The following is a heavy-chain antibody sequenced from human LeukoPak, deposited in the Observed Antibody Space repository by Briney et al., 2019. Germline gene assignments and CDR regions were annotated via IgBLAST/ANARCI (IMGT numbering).Heavy chain of an antibody. CDR2: IWYDGSNK. Sequence: GRSLRLSCAASGFTFSSYGMHWVRQAPGKGLEWVAVIWYDGSNKYYADSVKGRFTISRDNSKNTLCPQMNSQRAEDTAVYYCARDPYSSGWYGWFDPWGQGTLVTVSS. CDR3: ARDPYSSGWYGWFDP. D-gene: IGHD6-19*01. V-gene: IGHV3-33*01. J-gene: IGHJ5*02. CDR1: GFTFSSYG.